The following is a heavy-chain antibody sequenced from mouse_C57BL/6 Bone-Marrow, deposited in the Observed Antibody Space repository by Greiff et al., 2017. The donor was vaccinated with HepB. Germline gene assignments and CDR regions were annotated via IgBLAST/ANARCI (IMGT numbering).Heavy chain of an antibody. CDR1: GFTFSSYA. CDR3: TRVFPYFAY. CDR2: ISSGGDYI. V-gene: IGHV5-9-1*02. Sequence: EVKLMESGEGLVKPGGSLKLSCAASGFTFSSYAMSWVRQTPEKRLEWVAYISSGGDYIYYADTVKGRFTISRDNARNTLYLQMSSLKSEDTAMYYCTRVFPYFAYWGQGTLVTVSA. J-gene: IGHJ3*01.